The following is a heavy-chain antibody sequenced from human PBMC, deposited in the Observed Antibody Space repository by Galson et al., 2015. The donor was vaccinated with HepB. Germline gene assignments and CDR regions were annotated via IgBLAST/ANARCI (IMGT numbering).Heavy chain of an antibody. Sequence: SLRLSCAASGFIFSSSSMNWVRQAPGKGLEWVSSISSSSSYIYYADSVKGRFTISRDNAKNSLYLQMNSLRAEDTAVYYCARRSPSFPPWLQTEYYYYGMDVWGQGTTVTVSS. V-gene: IGHV3-21*01. J-gene: IGHJ6*02. CDR3: ARRSPSFPPWLQTEYYYYGMDV. CDR2: ISSSSSYI. CDR1: GFIFSSSS. D-gene: IGHD5-24*01.